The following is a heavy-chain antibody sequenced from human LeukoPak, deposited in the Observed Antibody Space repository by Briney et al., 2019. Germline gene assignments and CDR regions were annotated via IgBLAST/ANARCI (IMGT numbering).Heavy chain of an antibody. Sequence: PGGSLRLSCAASGFTFSSYGMHGVRQAPGKGLEWVAVIWYDGSNKYYADSVKGRFTISRDNSKNTLYLQMNSLRAEDTAVYYCARDPCGGDCYWIDYWGQGTLVTVSS. V-gene: IGHV3-33*01. CDR2: IWYDGSNK. D-gene: IGHD2-21*02. CDR3: ARDPCGGDCYWIDY. CDR1: GFTFSSYG. J-gene: IGHJ4*02.